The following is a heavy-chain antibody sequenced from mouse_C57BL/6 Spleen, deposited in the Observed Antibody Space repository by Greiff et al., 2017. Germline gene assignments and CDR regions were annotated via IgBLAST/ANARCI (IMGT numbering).Heavy chain of an antibody. CDR2: IWWDDDK. CDR3: ARMGEHRYFDD. CDR1: GFSLSTLGMG. V-gene: IGHV8-8*01. Sequence: QVTLKESGPGILQPSQTLSLTCSFSGFSLSTLGMGVGWIRPPSGKGLEWLAHIWWDDDKYYDPALISRLTMSKDTTKNQVFLKIANVDTADTATYYCARMGEHRYFDDWGKGTTVTVSS. J-gene: IGHJ1*03.